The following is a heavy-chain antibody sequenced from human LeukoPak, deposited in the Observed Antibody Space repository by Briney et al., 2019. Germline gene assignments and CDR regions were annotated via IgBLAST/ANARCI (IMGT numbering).Heavy chain of an antibody. Sequence: PSETLSLTCTVAGGSISSSSYYWGWIRQPPGKGLEWIGSIYYSGSTYYNPSLKSRVTISVDTSKNQFSLKLSSVTAADTAVYYCARAGTAMVLKGQYYYYYYYMDVWGKGTTVTVSS. D-gene: IGHD5-18*01. CDR3: ARAGTAMVLKGQYYYYYYYMDV. V-gene: IGHV4-39*01. J-gene: IGHJ6*03. CDR1: GGSISSSSYY. CDR2: IYYSGST.